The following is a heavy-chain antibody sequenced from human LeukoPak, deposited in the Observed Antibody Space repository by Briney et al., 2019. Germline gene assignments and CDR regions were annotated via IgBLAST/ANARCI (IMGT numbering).Heavy chain of an antibody. J-gene: IGHJ5*02. Sequence: SEALSLTSAVPGYSINSGYSWTWLRQRPGKGLEGIGIIDHSGYAYFNPSLKSRSTISLDASKNQLSLRLSSVTAADTAVYYCARNSSLTTLKGGWFDPWGQGTLVTVSS. CDR3: ARNSSLTTLKGGWFDP. V-gene: IGHV4-38-2*01. CDR1: GYSINSGYS. D-gene: IGHD4-11*01. CDR2: IDHSGYA.